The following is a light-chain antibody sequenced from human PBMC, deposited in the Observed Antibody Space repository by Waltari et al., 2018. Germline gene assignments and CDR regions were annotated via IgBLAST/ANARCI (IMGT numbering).Light chain of an antibody. V-gene: IGLV2-8*01. CDR3: NSYAGNNSYV. CDR1: RSDIGSSTH. J-gene: IGLJ1*01. CDR2: EVY. Sequence: QSALTQPPSASGSPGQSVTISCTGTRSDIGSSTHVSWYQQHPGKAPKLIISEVYKRPSGVPDRFSGSKSGNTASLTVSGLQAEDEADYFCNSYAGNNSYVFGTGTKVTVL.